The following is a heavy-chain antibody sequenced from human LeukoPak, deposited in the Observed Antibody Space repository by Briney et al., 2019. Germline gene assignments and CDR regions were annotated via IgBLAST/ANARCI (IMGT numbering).Heavy chain of an antibody. J-gene: IGHJ4*02. CDR1: GFTFSSYA. D-gene: IGHD1-1*01. CDR3: AKDPNWNFDY. Sequence: GGTLRLSCAASGFTFSSYAMSWVREAPGKGREWVSDMSGGGGSTYYADSVKGRFTISRDNSRNTLYLQMNSLRAEDAAVYYCAKDPNWNFDYWGQGTLVTVSS. V-gene: IGHV3-23*01. CDR2: MSGGGGST.